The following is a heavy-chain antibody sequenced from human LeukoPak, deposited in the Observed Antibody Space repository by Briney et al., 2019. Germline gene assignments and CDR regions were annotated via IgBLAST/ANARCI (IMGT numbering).Heavy chain of an antibody. CDR2: INSKTDGGTT. V-gene: IGHV3-15*01. CDR3: TTAAGRGYYYYGMDV. D-gene: IGHD6-19*01. Sequence: GGSLRLSCGASGFTFSNAWMSWVRQAPGKGLEWVGRINSKTDGGTTDYAAPVKGRFTISRDDSKNTLYLQMNSLKTEDTAVYYCTTAAGRGYYYYGMDVWGQGTTVTVSS. J-gene: IGHJ6*02. CDR1: GFTFSNAW.